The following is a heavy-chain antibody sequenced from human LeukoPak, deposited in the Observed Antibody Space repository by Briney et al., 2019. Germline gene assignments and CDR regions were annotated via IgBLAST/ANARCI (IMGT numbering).Heavy chain of an antibody. V-gene: IGHV4-34*01. CDR1: GGSFSGYY. J-gene: IGHJ5*02. CDR2: INHSGST. CDR3: AWCGLTGRWFDP. D-gene: IGHD2-8*01. Sequence: PSETLSLTCAVYGGSFSGYYWSWIRQPPGKGLEWIGEINHSGSTNYNPSLKSRVTISVDTSKNQFSLKLSSVTAADTAVYYCAWCGLTGRWFDPWGQGTLVTVSS.